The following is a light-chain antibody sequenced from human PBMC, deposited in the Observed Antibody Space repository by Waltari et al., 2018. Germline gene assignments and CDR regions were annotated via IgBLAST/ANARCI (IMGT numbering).Light chain of an antibody. CDR3: QQYYSTPLT. CDR1: QSVLYSSNNKNY. J-gene: IGKJ4*01. Sequence: DIVMTQSPDSLAVSLGERATINCKSSQSVLYSSNNKNYLAWYQQKPGQPPKRHIYWASTRESGVPDRFSGSGSGTDFTLTISSLQAADVAVYYCQQYYSTPLTFGGGTKVEIK. V-gene: IGKV4-1*01. CDR2: WAS.